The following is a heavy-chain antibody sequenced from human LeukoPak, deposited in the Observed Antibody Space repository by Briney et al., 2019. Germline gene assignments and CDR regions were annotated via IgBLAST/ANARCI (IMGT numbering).Heavy chain of an antibody. V-gene: IGHV3-66*01. J-gene: IGHJ3*02. CDR2: IYRGGST. CDR1: EFTVSSND. CDR3: ARGPTRGVFDI. Sequence: GGSLRLSCAASEFTVSSNDMSWVRQAPGKGLEWVSVIYRGGSTYYADSVKGRFTISRDNSKNTLYLQMNSLRAEDTAVYYCARGPTRGVFDIWGQGTMVTVSS.